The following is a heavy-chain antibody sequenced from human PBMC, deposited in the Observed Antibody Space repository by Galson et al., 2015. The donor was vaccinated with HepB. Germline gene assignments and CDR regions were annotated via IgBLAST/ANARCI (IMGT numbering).Heavy chain of an antibody. CDR3: LRLGDVSGYSSS. V-gene: IGHV3-73*01. Sequence: SLRLSCAASGFTFSGFAIHWVRQASGKGLEWLGRITSRTNNYATSYVASLKGRFTISRDDSKNTAYLHMTSLKTDDSAVYYCLRLGDVSGYSSSWGQGTLVTVSS. J-gene: IGHJ4*02. CDR2: ITSRTNNYAT. CDR1: GFTFSGFA. D-gene: IGHD2-2*01.